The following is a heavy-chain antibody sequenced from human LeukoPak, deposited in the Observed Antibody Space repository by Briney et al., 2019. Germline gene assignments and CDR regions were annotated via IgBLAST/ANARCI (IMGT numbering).Heavy chain of an antibody. CDR1: GFTFRTYW. CDR2: IKQDGSEK. Sequence: GGSLRLSCAASGFTFRTYWMTWLRQAPGKGLEWVANIKQDGSEKYYVDSVKGRFTISRDNAKNSLYLQMNSLRAEDTAVYYCAKDSLDYWGQGTLVTVSS. V-gene: IGHV3-7*04. J-gene: IGHJ4*02. CDR3: AKDSLDY.